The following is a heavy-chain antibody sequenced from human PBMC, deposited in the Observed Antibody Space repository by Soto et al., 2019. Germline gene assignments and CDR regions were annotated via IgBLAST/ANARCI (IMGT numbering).Heavy chain of an antibody. CDR3: ARSTPGLYFDL. J-gene: IGHJ2*01. CDR1: GCSISSYY. V-gene: IGHV4-59*08. CDR2: IFYSGNT. Sequence: SETLSLTCTFSGCSISSYYWSWIRQPPGKPLEWIGYIFYSGNTNYNPSLKSRVTISVDTSKNQFSLRLSSVTAADTAVYYCARSTPGLYFDLWGRGTLVTVS. D-gene: IGHD2-15*01.